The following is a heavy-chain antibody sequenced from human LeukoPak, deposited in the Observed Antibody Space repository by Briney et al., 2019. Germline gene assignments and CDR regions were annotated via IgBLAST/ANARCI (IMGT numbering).Heavy chain of an antibody. CDR2: IYFSGGT. CDR1: GDSISSSNCY. D-gene: IGHD5-12*01. J-gene: IGHJ4*02. Sequence: PSETLSLTCTVSGDSISSSNCYWGWIRQPPGKGLEWIGSIYFSGGTYYNASLKSRVTISVDTSKNQFSLKLSSVTAADTAIYYCARHTWQWLPFDDWGQGTQVTISS. CDR3: ARHTWQWLPFDD. V-gene: IGHV4-39*01.